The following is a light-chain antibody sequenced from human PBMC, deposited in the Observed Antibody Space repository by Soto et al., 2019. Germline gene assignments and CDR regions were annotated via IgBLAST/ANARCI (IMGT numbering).Light chain of an antibody. J-gene: IGLJ1*01. CDR3: CSYAGIYTLYV. CDR2: DVS. Sequence: QSALTQHRSVSGSPGQSVTSSCTGTSSDVGGYNYVSWYQQHPGKAPKLMIYDVSRRPSGVPDRFSGSKSGNTASLTIAWLQAEDEADYSCCSYAGIYTLYVIGTGTKVTVL. V-gene: IGLV2-11*01. CDR1: SSDVGGYNY.